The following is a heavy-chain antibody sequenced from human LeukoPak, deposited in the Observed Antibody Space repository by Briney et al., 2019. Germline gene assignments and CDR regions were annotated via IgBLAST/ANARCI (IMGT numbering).Heavy chain of an antibody. CDR2: IIPIFGTA. D-gene: IGHD5-18*01. Sequence: SVKVSCKASGGTFSSYAISWVRPAPGQGLEWMGGIIPIFGTANYAQKFQGRVTITADESTSTTYMELSSLRSEDTDVYYCAQTFSYGYEYWGQGTLVTVSS. CDR3: AQTFSYGYEY. V-gene: IGHV1-69*13. CDR1: GGTFSSYA. J-gene: IGHJ4*02.